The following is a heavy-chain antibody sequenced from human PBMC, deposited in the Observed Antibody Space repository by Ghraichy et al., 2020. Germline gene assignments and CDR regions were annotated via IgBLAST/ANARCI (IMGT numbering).Heavy chain of an antibody. CDR2: ISWNSGSI. CDR1: GFTFDDYA. Sequence: GGSLRLSCAASGFTFDDYAMHWVRQAPGKGLEWVSGISWNSGSIGYADSVKGRFTISRDNAKNSLYLQMNSLRAEDTALYYCAKDLSGSDHYYMDVWGKGTTVTVSS. J-gene: IGHJ6*03. D-gene: IGHD1-26*01. CDR3: AKDLSGSDHYYMDV. V-gene: IGHV3-9*01.